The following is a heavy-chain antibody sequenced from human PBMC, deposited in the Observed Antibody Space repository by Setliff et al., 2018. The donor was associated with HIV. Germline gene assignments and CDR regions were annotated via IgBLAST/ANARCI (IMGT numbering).Heavy chain of an antibody. Sequence: ASVKVSCKASGYTFTTYAINWVRQAPGQGLEWMGWINTNTGNPTYAQGFTGRFVFSLDTSVNTAYLQISSLKAEDTAVYYCAMRPPADYYYMDVWGKGTTVTVSS. CDR1: GYTFTTYA. CDR2: INTNTGNP. V-gene: IGHV7-4-1*02. CDR3: AMRPPADYYYMDV. J-gene: IGHJ6*03.